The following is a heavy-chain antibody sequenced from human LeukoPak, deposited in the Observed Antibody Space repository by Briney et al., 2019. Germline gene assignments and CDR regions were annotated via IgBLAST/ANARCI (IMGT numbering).Heavy chain of an antibody. CDR3: ARVVFAFYYYMDV. V-gene: IGHV4-31*03. CDR1: GGSISSSGHY. Sequence: SETLSLTCTVSGGSISSSGHYWSWIRQHPGKGPEWIGNIFYSGSTYYNPSLTSRLTISVDTSKNQFSLNLRSVTAADTAVYYCARVVFAFYYYMDVWGQGTTVTVSS. J-gene: IGHJ6*03. CDR2: IFYSGST.